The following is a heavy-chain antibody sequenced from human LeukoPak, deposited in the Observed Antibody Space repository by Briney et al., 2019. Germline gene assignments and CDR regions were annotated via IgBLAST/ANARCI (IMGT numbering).Heavy chain of an antibody. D-gene: IGHD3-10*01. CDR3: ARVRYGSGSYYYMDV. V-gene: IGHV4-34*01. Sequence: SETLSLTCAVYGGSFSGYYWSWIRQPPGKGLEWIGEINHSGSTNYNPSLKSRVTISVDTSKNQFSLKLSSVTAADPVLYYCARVRYGSGSYYYMDVWGKGTTVTISS. J-gene: IGHJ6*03. CDR2: INHSGST. CDR1: GGSFSGYY.